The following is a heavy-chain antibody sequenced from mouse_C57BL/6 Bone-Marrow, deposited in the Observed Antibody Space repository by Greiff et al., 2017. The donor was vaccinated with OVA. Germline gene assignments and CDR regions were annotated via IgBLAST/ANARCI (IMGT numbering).Heavy chain of an antibody. V-gene: IGHV1-76*01. D-gene: IGHD2-10*02. CDR3: ARESIWYFDV. Sequence: QVQLVESGAELVRPGASVKLSCKASGYTFTDYYINWVKQRPGPGLEWIARIYPGSGNTYYNEKFKGKATLTAEKSSSTAYMQLSSLTSEDSAVYFCARESIWYFDVWGTGTTVTVSS. J-gene: IGHJ1*03. CDR1: GYTFTDYY. CDR2: IYPGSGNT.